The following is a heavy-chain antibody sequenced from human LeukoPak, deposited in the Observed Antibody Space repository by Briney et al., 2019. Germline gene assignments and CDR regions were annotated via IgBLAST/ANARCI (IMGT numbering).Heavy chain of an antibody. Sequence: SSVKVSCKASGGTFSSYAISWVRQAPGQGLEWMGRIIPIFGTANYTQKFQGRVTITTDESTSTAYMELSSLRSEDTAVYYCARSIAARPEDWFDPWGQGTLVTVSS. CDR3: ARSIAARPEDWFDP. J-gene: IGHJ5*02. CDR1: GGTFSSYA. V-gene: IGHV1-69*05. D-gene: IGHD6-6*01. CDR2: IIPIFGTA.